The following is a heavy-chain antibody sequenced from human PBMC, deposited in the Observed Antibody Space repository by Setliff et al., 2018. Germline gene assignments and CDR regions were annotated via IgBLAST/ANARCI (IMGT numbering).Heavy chain of an antibody. CDR1: GGSISSHY. V-gene: IGHV4-59*11. CDR2: IYYSGST. D-gene: IGHD4-17*01. CDR3: ARERSTRDYGDYEGLFDP. Sequence: SETLSLTCTVSGGSISSHYWSWIRQPPGRGLEWIGSIYYSGSTNYNPSLKSRVTISVDTSKNQFSLKLSSVTAADTAVYYCARERSTRDYGDYEGLFDPWGQGTLVTVSS. J-gene: IGHJ5*02.